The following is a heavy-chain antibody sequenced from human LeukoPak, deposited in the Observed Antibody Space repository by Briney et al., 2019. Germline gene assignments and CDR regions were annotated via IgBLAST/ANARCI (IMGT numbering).Heavy chain of an antibody. CDR3: ARALVGYSYDFDY. CDR1: GLTLSNYW. J-gene: IGHJ4*02. CDR2: MNSDGSGI. D-gene: IGHD5-18*01. Sequence: GGSLRLSCAASGLTLSNYWMHWVRQAPGKGLVWVSRMNSDGSGISYADSVKGRFTISRDNAKNTLYLQMNSLRAEDTAMYYCARALVGYSYDFDYWGQGTLVTVSS. V-gene: IGHV3-74*01.